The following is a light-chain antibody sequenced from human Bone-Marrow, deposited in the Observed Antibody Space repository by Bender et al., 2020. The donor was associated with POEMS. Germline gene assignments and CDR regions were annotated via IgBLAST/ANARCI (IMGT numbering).Light chain of an antibody. CDR3: QVWESTTDHHVV. J-gene: IGLJ2*01. CDR2: DDI. Sequence: SYVLTQPPSVSVAPGQTARISCGGDDIGTKSVHWYQQKPGQAPILVVYDDIDRPSGIPERLSGSNSGNTATLTISRVDSGDEADYYCQVWESTTDHHVVFGGGTKLTVL. CDR1: DIGTKS. V-gene: IGLV3-21*02.